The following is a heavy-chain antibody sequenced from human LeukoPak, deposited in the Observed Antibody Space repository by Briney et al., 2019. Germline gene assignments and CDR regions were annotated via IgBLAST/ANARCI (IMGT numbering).Heavy chain of an antibody. D-gene: IGHD4-17*01. CDR3: ASLTTVTKTNY. V-gene: IGHV3-30*03. CDR1: GFTFSSYG. J-gene: IGHJ4*02. CDR2: ISYDRSNK. Sequence: GGSLRLSCAASGFTFSSYGMHWVRQAPGKGLEWVAVISYDRSNKYYADSVKGRFTISRDNSKNTLYLQMNSLRAEDTAVYYCASLTTVTKTNYWGQGTLVTVSS.